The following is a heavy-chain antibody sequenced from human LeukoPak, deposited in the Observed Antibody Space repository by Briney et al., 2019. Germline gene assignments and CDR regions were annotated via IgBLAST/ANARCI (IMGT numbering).Heavy chain of an antibody. CDR1: GYTFTGYY. V-gene: IGHV1-2*02. J-gene: IGHJ4*02. CDR3: AREYTGKDSSLWN. D-gene: IGHD3-22*01. Sequence: GASVKVSCKASGYTFTGYYMHWVRQAPGQGLEWMGWINPNSGGTNYAQKLQGRVTMTTDTSTSTAYMELRSLRSDDTAVYYCAREYTGKDSSLWNWGQGTLVTVSS. CDR2: INPNSGGT.